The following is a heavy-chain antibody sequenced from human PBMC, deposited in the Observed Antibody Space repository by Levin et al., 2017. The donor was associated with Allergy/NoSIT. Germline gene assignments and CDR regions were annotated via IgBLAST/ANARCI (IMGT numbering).Heavy chain of an antibody. J-gene: IGHJ3*02. CDR2: ISYDGSKK. V-gene: IGHV3-30-3*01. CDR3: ARDWDALDI. Sequence: GGSLRLSCAASGFTFRSYDLNWVRQAPGKGLEWVAVISYDGSKKYYADSVKGRFTISRDNSKNTLYLQMNSLRAEDTAVYYCARDWDALDIWGQGTMVSVSS. CDR1: GFTFRSYD.